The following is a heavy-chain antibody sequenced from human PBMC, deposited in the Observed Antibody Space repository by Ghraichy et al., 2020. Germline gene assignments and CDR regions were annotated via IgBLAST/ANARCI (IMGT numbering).Heavy chain of an antibody. Sequence: SETLSLTCTVSGGSISSSSYYWGWIRQPPGKGLEWIGSIYYSGSTYYNPSLKSRVTISVDTSKNQFSLKLSSVTAADTAVYYCASYYDSSGYYSGYYGMDVWGQGTTVTVSS. J-gene: IGHJ6*02. D-gene: IGHD3-22*01. CDR2: IYYSGST. V-gene: IGHV4-39*01. CDR1: GGSISSSSYY. CDR3: ASYYDSSGYYSGYYGMDV.